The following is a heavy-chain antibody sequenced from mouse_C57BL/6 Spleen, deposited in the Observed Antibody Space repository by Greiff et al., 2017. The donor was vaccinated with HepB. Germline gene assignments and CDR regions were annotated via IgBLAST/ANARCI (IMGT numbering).Heavy chain of an antibody. D-gene: IGHD1-1*01. CDR1: GFNIKDYY. CDR2: IDPEDGET. Sequence: EVQLQQSGAELVKPGASVKLSCTASGFNIKDYYMHWVKQSTEQGLEWIGRIDPEDGETKYAPKFQGKATITADTSSNTAYLQLSSLTSEDTAVYYCASPRYYYGSSYVDFDYWGQGTTLTVSS. J-gene: IGHJ2*01. V-gene: IGHV14-2*01. CDR3: ASPRYYYGSSYVDFDY.